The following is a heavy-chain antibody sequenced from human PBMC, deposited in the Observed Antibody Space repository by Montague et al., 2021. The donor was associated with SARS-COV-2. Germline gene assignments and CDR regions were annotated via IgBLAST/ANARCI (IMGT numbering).Heavy chain of an antibody. Sequence: TLSLTCTVSGSSISTGIYYWSWIRQPAGKGLEWIGRIRTTGHTDYNSSLESRGFISVDTSTNQFSLSLTSVTAADTAVYFCARFGSGTLDFDLWGQGTLVTVSS. V-gene: IGHV4-61*02. D-gene: IGHD1-26*01. J-gene: IGHJ4*02. CDR3: ARFGSGTLDFDL. CDR1: GSSISTGIYY. CDR2: IRTTGHT.